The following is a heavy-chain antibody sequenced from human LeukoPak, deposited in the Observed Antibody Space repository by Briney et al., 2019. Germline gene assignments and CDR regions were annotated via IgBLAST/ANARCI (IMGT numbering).Heavy chain of an antibody. CDR2: MNPNSGNT. CDR3: ARDPYYDYVCGSYRPDY. D-gene: IGHD3-16*02. V-gene: IGHV1-8*01. Sequence: GASVKVSCKASGYTFASYDINWVRQATGQGLEWMGWMNPNSGNTGYAQKFQGRVTMTRNTSISTAYMELSSLRSEDTAVYYCARDPYYDYVCGSYRPDYWGQGTLVTVSP. CDR1: GYTFASYD. J-gene: IGHJ4*02.